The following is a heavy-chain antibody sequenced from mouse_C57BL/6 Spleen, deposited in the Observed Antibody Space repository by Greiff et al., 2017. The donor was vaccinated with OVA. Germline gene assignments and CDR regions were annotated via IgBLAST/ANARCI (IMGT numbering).Heavy chain of an antibody. CDR2: INPNNGGT. D-gene: IGHD1-1*01. CDR3: ARPFYASSDWYFEV. Sequence: EVQLQQSGPELVKPGASVKISCKASGYTFTDYYMNWVKQSHGKSLEWIGDINPNNGGTSYNQKFKGKATLTVDKSSSTAYMELRSLTSEDSAVYYCARPFYASSDWYFEVWGTGTTVTVSS. J-gene: IGHJ1*03. V-gene: IGHV1-26*01. CDR1: GYTFTDYY.